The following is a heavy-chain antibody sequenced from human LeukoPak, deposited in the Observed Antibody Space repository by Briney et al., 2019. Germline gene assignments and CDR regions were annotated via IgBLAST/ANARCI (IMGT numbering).Heavy chain of an antibody. CDR1: GFTLSRYW. CDR2: IKHDGSEN. D-gene: IGHD3-10*01. V-gene: IGHV3-7*04. CDR3: ARDRDYYNYFEY. J-gene: IGHJ4*02. Sequence: PGGSLRPSCAAAGFTLSRYWMSWVRQAPGKGLEWVANIKHDGSENYYVASVTGRFTSSRDNAKNSLDLQMNSLRGEDTAVYYCARDRDYYNYFEYCGQGALVTVSS.